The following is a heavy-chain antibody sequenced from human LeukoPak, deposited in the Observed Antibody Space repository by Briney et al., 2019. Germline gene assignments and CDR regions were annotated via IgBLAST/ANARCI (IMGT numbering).Heavy chain of an antibody. V-gene: IGHV4-34*01. CDR2: INHSGST. D-gene: IGHD5-18*01. J-gene: IGHJ4*02. Sequence: SETLSLTCAVYGGSFSGYFWSWIRQPPGKGLEWIGEINHSGSTNYNPSLKSRVTISVDTSKNQFSLKLSSVTAADTAVYYCARVSQSYGYDYFDYWGQGTLVTVSS. CDR3: ARVSQSYGYDYFDY. CDR1: GGSFSGYF.